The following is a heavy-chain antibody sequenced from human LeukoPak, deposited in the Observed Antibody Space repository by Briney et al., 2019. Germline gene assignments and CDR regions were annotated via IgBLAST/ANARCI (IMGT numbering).Heavy chain of an antibody. D-gene: IGHD6-13*01. CDR1: GFTVSSYG. J-gene: IGHJ3*01. CDR2: FSATDGSA. Sequence: GGSLRLSCAASGFTVSSYGMTWVRQAPGKGLEWVSAFSATDGSAQYAESVRGRFTISRDNSKNILCLQMNSLRDEDTAVYFWAKARIATAGTGAFDFWGQGTMVTVSS. CDR3: AKARIATAGTGAFDF. V-gene: IGHV3-23*01.